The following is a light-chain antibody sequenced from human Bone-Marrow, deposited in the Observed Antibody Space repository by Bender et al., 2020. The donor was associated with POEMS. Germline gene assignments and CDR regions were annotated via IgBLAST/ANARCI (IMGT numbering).Light chain of an antibody. CDR3: QSADSSGFYKV. CDR1: ILPKQF. CDR2: RDS. V-gene: IGLV3-25*03. J-gene: IGLJ3*02. Sequence: SYELTQPPSVSVSPGQTARITCSAYILPKQFAFWYQQKPGQAPVLVIYRDSERPSGIPERFSGSSSGTTVTLTISGVQAEDEADYYCQSADSSGFYKVFGGGTQLTVL.